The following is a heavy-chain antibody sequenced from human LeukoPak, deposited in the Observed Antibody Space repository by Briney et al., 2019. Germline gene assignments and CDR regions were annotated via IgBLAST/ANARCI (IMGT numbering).Heavy chain of an antibody. CDR3: ARDYDSSGYYYS. Sequence: SETLSRTCTVSSGSISSYYWSWIRQPPGKGLEWIGYIYYSGSTNYNPSLKSRVTISVDTSKNQFSLKLSSVTAADTAVYYCARDYDSSGYYYSWGQGTLVTASS. D-gene: IGHD3-22*01. V-gene: IGHV4-59*01. CDR1: SGSISSYY. J-gene: IGHJ4*02. CDR2: IYYSGST.